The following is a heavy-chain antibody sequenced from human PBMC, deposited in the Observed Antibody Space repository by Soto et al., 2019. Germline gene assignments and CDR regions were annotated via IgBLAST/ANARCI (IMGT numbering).Heavy chain of an antibody. CDR2: INPNNGNT. J-gene: IGHJ5*02. Sequence: ASVKVSCKASGYTFTSYDINWVRQATGQGLEWMGWINPNNGNTGYAQKFQGRVTMTRDTSINTAYMELSSLRSEDTAVYFCARTSSATRGGFDPCGQGTLVTVSS. D-gene: IGHD3-10*01. V-gene: IGHV1-8*01. CDR1: GYTFTSYD. CDR3: ARTSSATRGGFDP.